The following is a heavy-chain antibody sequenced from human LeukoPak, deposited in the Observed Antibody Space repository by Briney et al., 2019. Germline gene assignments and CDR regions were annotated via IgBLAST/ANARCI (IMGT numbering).Heavy chain of an antibody. CDR1: GGSMSTYY. D-gene: IGHD3-10*01. V-gene: IGHV4-59*01. CDR3: ARVVYSGSWGYFDY. CDR2: IYYSGST. Sequence: SETLSLTCTVSGGSMSTYYWSWIRQSPGKGLEWIGYIYYSGSTSYNPSLKSRLTISIDTSKTQLYLKLSSVTAADTAVYYCARVVYSGSWGYFDYWGQGILVTVSS. J-gene: IGHJ4*02.